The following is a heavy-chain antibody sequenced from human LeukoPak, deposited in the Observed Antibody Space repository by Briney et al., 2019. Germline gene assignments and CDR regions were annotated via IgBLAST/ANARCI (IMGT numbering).Heavy chain of an antibody. CDR2: ISSSSSTYI. CDR3: ARGGFGVVATLFDY. V-gene: IGHV3-21*01. Sequence: GGSLRLSCVASEFTFSTYSMNWVRQAPGKGLGWVSSISSSSSTYIYYADSVKGRFTISRDNAKNSLYLQMNSLRAEDTAVYNCARGGFGVVATLFDYWGQGTLVTVSS. CDR1: EFTFSTYS. D-gene: IGHD3-22*01. J-gene: IGHJ4*02.